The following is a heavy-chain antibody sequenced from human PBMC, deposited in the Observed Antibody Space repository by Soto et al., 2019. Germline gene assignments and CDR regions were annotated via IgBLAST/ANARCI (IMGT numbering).Heavy chain of an antibody. D-gene: IGHD4-4*01. J-gene: IGHJ6*02. CDR2: IYPGDSDT. CDR1: GYTFTDYW. V-gene: IGHV5-51*01. CDR3: ARPISNSRSSYSALHV. Sequence: GEALKISCKGSGYTFTDYWIGWVRQLPGKGLEWMGIIYPGDSDTRYSPSFQGHVTITVDKSTNTAYLQWNTLGASDTAMYYCARPISNSRSSYSALHVWGPWTTVTVS.